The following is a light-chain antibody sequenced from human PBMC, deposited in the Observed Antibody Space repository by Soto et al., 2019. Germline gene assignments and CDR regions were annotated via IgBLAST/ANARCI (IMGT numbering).Light chain of an antibody. Sequence: EIVLPQSPGTLSLSPGERATLSCRASQSVSSSYLAWYQPKPGQAPRLLIYGASSRATAIPDRFTGSGSGTDFTLTISRLEPEVFAVYYCQEYGSSSPWTFGQGTKVEIK. CDR3: QEYGSSSPWT. CDR2: GAS. J-gene: IGKJ1*01. V-gene: IGKV3-20*01. CDR1: QSVSSSY.